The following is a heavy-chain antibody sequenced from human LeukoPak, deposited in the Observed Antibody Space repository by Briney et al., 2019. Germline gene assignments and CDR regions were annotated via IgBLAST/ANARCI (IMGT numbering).Heavy chain of an antibody. CDR1: GFTFSDYY. CDR2: ISSSGSTI. J-gene: IGHJ6*02. Sequence: GGSLRLSCAASGFTFSDYYMSWIRQAPGKGLEWVSYISSSGSTIYYADSVKGRFTISRDNAKNSLYLQMNSLRAEDTAVYYCAREGRAYCGGDCYYYYYGMDVWGQGTTVTVSS. V-gene: IGHV3-11*01. D-gene: IGHD2-21*02. CDR3: AREGRAYCGGDCYYYYYGMDV.